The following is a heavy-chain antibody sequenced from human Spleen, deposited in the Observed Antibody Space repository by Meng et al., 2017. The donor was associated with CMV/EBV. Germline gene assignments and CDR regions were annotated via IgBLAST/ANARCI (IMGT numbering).Heavy chain of an antibody. CDR2: IYTSGST. J-gene: IGHJ4*02. Sequence: HQEGGEGLLNPAGALVVTCAVYVGSLSGYSLSWLRQPPGKGLEWIGRIYTSGSTNYNPSLKSRVTMSVDTSKNQFSLKLSSVTAADTAVYYCARGLEVRYFDWLPHFDYWGQGTLVTVSS. CDR3: ARGLEVRYFDWLPHFDY. V-gene: IGHV4-59*10. CDR1: VGSLSGYS. D-gene: IGHD3-9*01.